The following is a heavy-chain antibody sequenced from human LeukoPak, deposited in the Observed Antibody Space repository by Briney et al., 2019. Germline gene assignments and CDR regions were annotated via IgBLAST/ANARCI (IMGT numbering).Heavy chain of an antibody. CDR2: IYNSGST. D-gene: IGHD2-8*01. CDR3: ARGYCTNGVCSSDYFDY. V-gene: IGHV4-31*03. Sequence: PSETLSLTCTVSGGSISSGGYYWNWIRQHPGKGGEWIGYIYNSGSTYYNPSLKSRSTISVDTSKNQSSLKLSSVTAADTAVYYCARGYCTNGVCSSDYFDYWGQGTLVTVSS. CDR1: GGSISSGGYY. J-gene: IGHJ4*02.